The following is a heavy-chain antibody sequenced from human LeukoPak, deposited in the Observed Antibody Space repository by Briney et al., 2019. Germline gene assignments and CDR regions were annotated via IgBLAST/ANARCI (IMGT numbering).Heavy chain of an antibody. V-gene: IGHV4-39*07. CDR1: GGSISSSSYY. D-gene: IGHD4-17*01. J-gene: IGHJ4*02. CDR2: IYYSGST. Sequence: PSETLSLTCTVSGGSISSSSYYWGWIRQPPGKGLEWIGSIYYSGSTYYNPSLKSRVTISVDTSKNQFSLKLSSVTAADTAVYYCASEEWEGYGDDGPFDYWGQGTLVTVSS. CDR3: ASEEWEGYGDDGPFDY.